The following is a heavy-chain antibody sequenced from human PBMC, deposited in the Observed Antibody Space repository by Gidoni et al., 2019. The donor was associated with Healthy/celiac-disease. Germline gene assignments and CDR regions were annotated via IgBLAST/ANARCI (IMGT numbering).Heavy chain of an antibody. CDR1: GFTFSSYA. V-gene: IGHV3-23*01. D-gene: IGHD5-18*01. J-gene: IGHJ4*02. Sequence: EVQLLESGGGLVQPGGYLRPSCAASGFTFSSYAMSWVRQAPGRGLDWVSGISGSGGSRYYGDSVKGRFTISRDNSKNTLYLQMNSLRAEDTAVYYCAKASDTAMLSYFDYWGQGTLVTVSS. CDR2: ISGSGGSR. CDR3: AKASDTAMLSYFDY.